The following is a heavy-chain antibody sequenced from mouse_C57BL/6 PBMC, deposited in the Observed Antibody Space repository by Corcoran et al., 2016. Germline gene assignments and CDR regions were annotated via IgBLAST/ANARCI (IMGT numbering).Heavy chain of an antibody. J-gene: IGHJ4*01. CDR3: ASANSAMDY. CDR1: GYAFSSCW. CDR2: IYPGDGDT. V-gene: IGHV1-80*01. Sequence: QVQLQQSGAELVKPGASVKISCKASGYAFSSCWMNWVKQRPGKGLEWIGQIYPGDGDTNYNGKFKGKATLTADKSSSTAYMHLSSLTSEDSAVYFCASANSAMDYWGQGTSVTVSS. D-gene: IGHD4-1*01.